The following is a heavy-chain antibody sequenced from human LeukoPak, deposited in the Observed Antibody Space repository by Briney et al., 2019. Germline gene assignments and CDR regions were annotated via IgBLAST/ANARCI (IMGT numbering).Heavy chain of an antibody. CDR1: GGSISSGGYY. D-gene: IGHD3-10*01. CDR2: IYHSGST. Sequence: PSETLSLTCTVSGGSISSGGYYWSWIRQPPGKGLEWIGYIYHSGSTYYNPSLKSRVTISVDTSKNQFSLKLSSVTAADTAVYYCARDGSGSYPQSHWGQGTLVTVSS. J-gene: IGHJ4*02. CDR3: ARDGSGSYPQSH. V-gene: IGHV4-30-2*01.